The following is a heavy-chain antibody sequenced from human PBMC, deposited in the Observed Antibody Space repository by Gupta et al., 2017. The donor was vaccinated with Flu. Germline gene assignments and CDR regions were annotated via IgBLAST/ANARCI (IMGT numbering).Heavy chain of an antibody. J-gene: IGHJ4*02. V-gene: IGHV3-30-3*01. CDR1: FSSYA. CDR3: ARAKIDGSGFFSLMFVDY. D-gene: IGHD3-22*01. CDR2: ISYDGSNE. Sequence: FSSYAMHWVRQAPGKGLEWVAVISYDGSNEYYADSVKGRFTISRDNSDNTLYLQMNSLRAEDTAVFYCARAKIDGSGFFSLMFVDYWGQGTLVTVSS.